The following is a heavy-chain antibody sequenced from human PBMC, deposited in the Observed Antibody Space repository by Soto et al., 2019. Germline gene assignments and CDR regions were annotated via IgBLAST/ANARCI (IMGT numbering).Heavy chain of an antibody. Sequence: SGSLSICGTLCSGAISSGDYFWSWIRQPPGKGQDWIVYIYYSGSTYYNPSLKSRVTISVDTSKNQFSMKLSSVTAADTAVYYCARERQTYYDFWSGPLYGMDVWGQGTKVTVSS. CDR2: IYYSGST. CDR3: ARERQTYYDFWSGPLYGMDV. CDR1: SGAISSGDYF. V-gene: IGHV4-30-4*01. J-gene: IGHJ6*02. D-gene: IGHD3-3*01.